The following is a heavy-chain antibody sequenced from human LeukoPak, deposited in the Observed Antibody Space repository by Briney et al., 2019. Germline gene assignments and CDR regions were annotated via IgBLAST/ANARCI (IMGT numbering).Heavy chain of an antibody. D-gene: IGHD5-24*01. J-gene: IGHJ4*02. CDR2: INSDGSIT. CDR3: ARDHRNYMFDY. Sequence: TGGSLRLSCAASGFTFSSHWMHWVRQVPGKGLVWVSLINSDGSITTYADSVKGRFTISRDNAKNMLFLQMNSLRAEDTAVYFCARDHRNYMFDYWGQGILVTVSS. V-gene: IGHV3-74*01. CDR1: GFTFSSHW.